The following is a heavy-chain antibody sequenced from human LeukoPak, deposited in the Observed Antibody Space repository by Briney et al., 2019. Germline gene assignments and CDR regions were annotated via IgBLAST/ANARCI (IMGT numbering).Heavy chain of an antibody. D-gene: IGHD4-17*01. V-gene: IGHV4-59*08. J-gene: IGHJ2*01. CDR3: ARYTTVTTLWYFDL. CDR2: IYYSGST. Sequence: PSETLSLTCTVSGGSISSYYWSWIRQPPGKGLEWIGYIYYSGSTNYNPSLKSRVTISVDTSKNQFSLKLSSVTAADTAVYYCARYTTVTTLWYFDLWGRSTLVTVSS. CDR1: GGSISSYY.